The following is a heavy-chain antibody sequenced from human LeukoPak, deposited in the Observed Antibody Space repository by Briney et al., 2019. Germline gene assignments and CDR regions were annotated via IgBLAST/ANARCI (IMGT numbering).Heavy chain of an antibody. CDR3: AKNRATGLAFYDY. Sequence: GGSPRLSCAASGFTFSTYAMTWVRQAPGKGLEWVSAISRDGTYIYYADSVKGRFTSSRDNSKTTLYLQMSNLRAEDTAVYFCAKNRATGLAFYDYWGQGTQVTVSS. CDR2: ISRDGTYI. V-gene: IGHV3-23*01. J-gene: IGHJ4*02. D-gene: IGHD5-24*01. CDR1: GFTFSTYA.